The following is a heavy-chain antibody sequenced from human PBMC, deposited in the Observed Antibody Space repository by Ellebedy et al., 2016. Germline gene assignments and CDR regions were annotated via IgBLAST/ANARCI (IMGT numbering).Heavy chain of an antibody. CDR1: GFTFSSHY. CDR2: INPSGDVT. D-gene: IGHD4-17*01. V-gene: IGHV1-46*01. Sequence: ASVKVSCKTSGFTFSSHYIHWVRQAPGQGLEWVGQINPSGDVTKYAQRFHGRVAITRDTSTSTVYMELSSLRSEDTAVYHCARDSGDYGPDYWGQGTLVTVSS. J-gene: IGHJ4*02. CDR3: ARDSGDYGPDY.